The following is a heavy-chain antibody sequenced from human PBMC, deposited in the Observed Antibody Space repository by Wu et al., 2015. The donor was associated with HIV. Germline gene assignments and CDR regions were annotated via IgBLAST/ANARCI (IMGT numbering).Heavy chain of an antibody. J-gene: IGHJ3*02. CDR2: LNPSANKI. V-gene: IGHV1-46*03. CDR1: GFTFNNKY. D-gene: IGHD2/OR15-2a*01. CDR3: ATRIGGTMEAFNI. Sequence: QVQLVQSGAEVKKPGASVKVSCKASGFTFNNKYMHWVRQAPGQGLEWMGVLNPSANKISYAQSFQGRVTMTSDKYTTAVYMELDSLRSDDTAVYYCATRIGGTMEAFNIWGQGTLVTVSS.